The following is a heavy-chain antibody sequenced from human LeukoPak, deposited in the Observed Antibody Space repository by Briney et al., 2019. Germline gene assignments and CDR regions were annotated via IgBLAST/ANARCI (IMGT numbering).Heavy chain of an antibody. CDR3: AGPPQAGPFDY. V-gene: IGHV3-7*01. CDR2: IKQDGSEK. CDR1: GFIFSNYW. J-gene: IGHJ4*02. D-gene: IGHD6-19*01. Sequence: GGSLRLSCAGSGFIFSNYWMTWVRQAPGKGLEWVANIKQDGSEKNYVDSVKGRFTISRDNAKNSLYLQMNSLRAEDMAVYYCAGPPQAGPFDYWGQGTLVTVSS.